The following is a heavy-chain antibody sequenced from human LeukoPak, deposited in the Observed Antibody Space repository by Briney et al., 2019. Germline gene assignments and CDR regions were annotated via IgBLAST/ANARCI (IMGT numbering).Heavy chain of an antibody. CDR2: MNPNSGNT. J-gene: IGHJ4*02. Sequence: ASVKVSCKASGYTFNSYGISWVRQATGQGLEWMGWMNPNSGNTGYAQKFQGRVTMTRNTSISTAYMELSSLRSEDTAVYYCARGLSRRGRIVVVTAKYDYWGQGTLVTVSS. D-gene: IGHD2-21*02. V-gene: IGHV1-8*02. CDR3: ARGLSRRGRIVVVTAKYDY. CDR1: GYTFNSYG.